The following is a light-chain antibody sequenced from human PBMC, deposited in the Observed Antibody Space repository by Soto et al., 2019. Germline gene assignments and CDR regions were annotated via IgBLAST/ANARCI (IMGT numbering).Light chain of an antibody. Sequence: QSVLTQPPSTSRTPGQRVTISCSGGSSNIGTYTVSWYQQFPETAPKLLIYGSNQRPSGVPDRFSGSKSGTSASLSIGGLQSEDEADYYCAAWDDSLNGPTFGGGTKLTVL. J-gene: IGLJ2*01. CDR3: AAWDDSLNGPT. V-gene: IGLV1-44*01. CDR2: GSN. CDR1: SSNIGTYT.